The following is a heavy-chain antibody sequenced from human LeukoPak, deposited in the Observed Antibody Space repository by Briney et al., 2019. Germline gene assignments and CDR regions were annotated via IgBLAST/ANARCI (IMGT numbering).Heavy chain of an antibody. CDR2: IYHSGST. Sequence: SETLSLTCTVSGYSSNSGYYWGWIRQPPGKGLEWIGSIYHSGSTYYNPSLKSRVTISVDTSKNQFSLSLSSVTAADTAVYYCARQGPRSGSFDYWGQGTLVTVSS. V-gene: IGHV4-38-2*02. J-gene: IGHJ4*02. CDR3: ARQGPRSGSFDY. D-gene: IGHD3-10*01. CDR1: GYSSNSGYY.